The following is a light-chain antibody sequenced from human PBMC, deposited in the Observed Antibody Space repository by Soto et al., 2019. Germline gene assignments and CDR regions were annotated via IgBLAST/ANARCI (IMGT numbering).Light chain of an antibody. J-gene: IGKJ3*01. CDR2: DAS. CDR1: QDISNY. Sequence: DIQMTQSPSSLSASVGDRVTITCQATQDISNYLNWYQQKPGKAPKLLIYDASNLETGVPSRFSESGSGTDFTFTISSLEPEDIATYYCQQYDNLPFTFGPGTKVDI. CDR3: QQYDNLPFT. V-gene: IGKV1-33*01.